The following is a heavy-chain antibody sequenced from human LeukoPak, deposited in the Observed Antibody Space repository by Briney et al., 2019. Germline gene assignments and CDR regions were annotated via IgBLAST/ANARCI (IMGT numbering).Heavy chain of an antibody. D-gene: IGHD2-2*03. CDR3: ARHGYCSRTSGYHYYYMDV. CDR2: IYPGDSDV. J-gene: IGHJ6*03. CDR1: GYRFSTNW. Sequence: GESLKISCQASGYRFSTNWIGWVRQVPGRGLEWMGIIYPGDSDVRYSPSFQGQVTISVDKSIKTTYLQWSRLKASDTAIYYCARHGYCSRTSGYHYYYMDVWGKGTTVTVSS. V-gene: IGHV5-51*01.